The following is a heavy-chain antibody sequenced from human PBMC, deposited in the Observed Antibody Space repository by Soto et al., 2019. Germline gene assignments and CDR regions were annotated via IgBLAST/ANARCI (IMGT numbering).Heavy chain of an antibody. J-gene: IGHJ4*02. CDR3: VRSVVVVAGSVYFDH. CDR2: VHPGDSET. V-gene: IGHV5-51*01. Sequence: PGESMRVSRKGAGYKFTSYGGAWVRKITGKGLEWMGIVHPGDSETRYIPSFQGQVSISVDKSISTAYLQWSSLKDSDTAMYYCVRSVVVVAGSVYFDHSGQGTPVTVSS. CDR1: GYKFTSYG. D-gene: IGHD2-21*01.